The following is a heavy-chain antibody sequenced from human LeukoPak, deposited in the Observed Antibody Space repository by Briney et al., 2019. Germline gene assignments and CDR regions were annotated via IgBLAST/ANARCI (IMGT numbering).Heavy chain of an antibody. Sequence: PSETLSLTCTVSGGSISSSSYYWGWIRQPPGKGLEWVGSIYYSGSTYYNPSLKSRVTISVDTSKNQFSLKLSSVTAADTAVYYCARQFTTYSSSWSPDYWGQGTLVTVSS. CDR3: ARQFTTYSSSWSPDY. J-gene: IGHJ4*02. D-gene: IGHD6-13*01. CDR1: GGSISSSSYY. V-gene: IGHV4-39*01. CDR2: IYYSGST.